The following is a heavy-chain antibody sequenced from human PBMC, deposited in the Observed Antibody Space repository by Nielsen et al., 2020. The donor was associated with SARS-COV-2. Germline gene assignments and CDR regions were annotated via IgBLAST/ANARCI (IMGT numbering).Heavy chain of an antibody. J-gene: IGHJ6*02. CDR3: TRVSSMWLTYMDV. CDR2: IEEDGSEK. V-gene: IGHV3-7*01. CDR1: GFTFSNYA. Sequence: GESLKISCVASGFTFSNYAMTWVRQAPGKGLEWVANIEEDGSEKFYLDSVKGRFTISRDNAKNSLYLQMNSLRAEDTAVYYCTRVSSMWLTYMDVWGQGTTVTVSS. D-gene: IGHD6-19*01.